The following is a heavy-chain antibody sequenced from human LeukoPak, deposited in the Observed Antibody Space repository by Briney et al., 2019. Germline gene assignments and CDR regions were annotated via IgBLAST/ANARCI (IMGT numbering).Heavy chain of an antibody. J-gene: IGHJ3*02. CDR2: IYYSGST. V-gene: IGHV4-61*01. Sequence: SETLSLTCTVFGGSVSSGSYYWSWLRQPPGKGLEWIGYIYYSGSTNYNPSLKSRVTISVDTSKNQFSLKLSSVTAADTAVYYCAREDCSGGSCYSLLNAFDIWGQGTMVTVSS. CDR1: GGSVSSGSYY. CDR3: AREDCSGGSCYSLLNAFDI. D-gene: IGHD2-15*01.